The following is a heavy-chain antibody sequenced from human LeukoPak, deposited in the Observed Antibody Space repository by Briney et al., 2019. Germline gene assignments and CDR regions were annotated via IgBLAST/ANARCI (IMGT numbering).Heavy chain of an antibody. D-gene: IGHD3-3*01. CDR2: ISYDGSNK. J-gene: IGHJ4*02. Sequence: GSLRLSCAASGFTFSSYAMHWVRQAPGKGLEWVAVISYDGSNKYYADSVKGRFTISRDNSKNTLYLQMNSLRAEDTAVYYCARDRFLEWLLKTTGFDYWGQGTLVTVSS. CDR1: GFTFSSYA. CDR3: ARDRFLEWLLKTTGFDY. V-gene: IGHV3-30-3*01.